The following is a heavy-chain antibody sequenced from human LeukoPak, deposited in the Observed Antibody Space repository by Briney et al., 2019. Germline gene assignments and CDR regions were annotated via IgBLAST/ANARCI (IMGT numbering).Heavy chain of an antibody. CDR1: GFTFSSYW. CDR3: ARGRPNSRRSPFDY. CDR2: ISYDGSNK. V-gene: IGHV3-30*03. D-gene: IGHD1-14*01. Sequence: GGSLRLSCAASGFTFSSYWMSWVRQAPGKGLEWVAVISYDGSNKYYADSVKGRFTISRDNSKNTLYLQMNSLRAEDTAVYYCARGRPNSRRSPFDYWGQGTLVTVSS. J-gene: IGHJ4*02.